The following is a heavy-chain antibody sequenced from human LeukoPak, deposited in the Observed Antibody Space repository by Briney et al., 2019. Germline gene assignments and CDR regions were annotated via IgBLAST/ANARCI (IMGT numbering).Heavy chain of an antibody. CDR3: AKTIADGRFDP. CDR2: INPNSGGT. Sequence: GASVKVSCKASGYTFTGYYMHWVRQAPGQGLGWMGRINPNSGGTNYAQKFQGRVTMTRDTSISTAYMELSRLRSDDTAVYYCAKTIADGRFDPWGQGTLVTVSS. D-gene: IGHD6-13*01. V-gene: IGHV1-2*06. CDR1: GYTFTGYY. J-gene: IGHJ5*02.